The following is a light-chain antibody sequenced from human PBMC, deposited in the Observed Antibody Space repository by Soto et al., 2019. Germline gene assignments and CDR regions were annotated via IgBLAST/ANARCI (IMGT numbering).Light chain of an antibody. CDR2: SNN. V-gene: IGLV1-47*02. CDR1: SSNIGSNY. CDR3: AAWDDSMRGYV. J-gene: IGLJ1*01. Sequence: QSALTLPPSASGTPGQRVTTSCSGSSSNIGSNYVYWYQQLPGTAPKLLIYSNNQRPSGVPDRFSGSKSGTSASLAISGLRYEDEADYYCAAWDDSMRGYVFGNGTKVTVL.